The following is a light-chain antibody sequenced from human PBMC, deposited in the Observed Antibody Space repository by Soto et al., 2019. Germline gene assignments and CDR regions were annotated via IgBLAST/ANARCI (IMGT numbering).Light chain of an antibody. Sequence: EIVLTQSPGALSLSPGERATLSCRASQSVSNSHSAWYQQKPGQAPRLLIYGASNRATGVSDRFSGSGSGTDFTLTITRLEHEDSAVYYCQQYDRSPLFGGGTKVEI. J-gene: IGKJ4*01. CDR1: QSVSNSH. CDR3: QQYDRSPL. V-gene: IGKV3-20*01. CDR2: GAS.